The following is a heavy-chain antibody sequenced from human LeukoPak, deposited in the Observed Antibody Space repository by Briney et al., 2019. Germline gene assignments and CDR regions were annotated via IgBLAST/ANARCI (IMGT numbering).Heavy chain of an antibody. Sequence: GGSLRLSCAASGFTFSSYAMNWVRQAPGKGLEWVSAISGSGGSTYYAESVKGRFTISRDNSKNALYLQMNSLRAEDTAVYYCAEDKVITEVVPAAVDCWGHGALVTVSS. D-gene: IGHD2-2*01. CDR3: AEDKVITEVVPAAVDC. V-gene: IGHV3-23*01. J-gene: IGHJ4*01. CDR1: GFTFSSYA. CDR2: ISGSGGST.